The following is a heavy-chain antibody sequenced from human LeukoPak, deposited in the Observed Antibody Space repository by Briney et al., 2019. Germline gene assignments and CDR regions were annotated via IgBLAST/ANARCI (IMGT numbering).Heavy chain of an antibody. CDR3: ARGGKQYQLLPYYFDY. Sequence: ASVKVSCKASGYTFTGYYMHWVRQAPGQGLEWMGRINPNSGGTNYAQKFQGRVTMTRDTSISTAYMELSRLRSDDTAVYYCARGGKQYQLLPYYFDYWGQGTLVTVSS. CDR1: GYTFTGYY. V-gene: IGHV1-2*06. CDR2: INPNSGGT. D-gene: IGHD2-2*01. J-gene: IGHJ4*02.